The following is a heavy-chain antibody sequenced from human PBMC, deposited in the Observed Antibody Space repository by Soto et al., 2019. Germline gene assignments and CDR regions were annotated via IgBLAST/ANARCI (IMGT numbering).Heavy chain of an antibody. V-gene: IGHV4-39*02. D-gene: IGHD2-21*02. CDR3: AREVVTAIAFDI. CDR1: GGSISSSSYY. CDR2: IYYSGST. J-gene: IGHJ3*02. Sequence: SETLSLTCTVSGGSISSSSYYWGWIRQPPGKGLEWIGSIYYSGSTYYNPSLKSRVTISVDTSKNQFSLKLISVTAADTAVYYCAREVVTAIAFDIWGQGTMVTVSS.